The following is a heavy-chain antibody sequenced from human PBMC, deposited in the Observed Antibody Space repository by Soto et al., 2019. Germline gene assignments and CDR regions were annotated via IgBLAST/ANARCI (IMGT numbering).Heavy chain of an antibody. J-gene: IGHJ4*02. V-gene: IGHV3-33*01. Sequence: GGSLRLSCATSGFTFTSYGIHWVRQAPGKGLEWVAVMRYDGVNKYYADSVKCRFTISRDNSKNTLYLQMKSLRAEDTAGYFCARDLSGPLDYWGQGTLVTVSS. CDR2: MRYDGVNK. CDR1: GFTFTSYG. CDR3: ARDLSGPLDY.